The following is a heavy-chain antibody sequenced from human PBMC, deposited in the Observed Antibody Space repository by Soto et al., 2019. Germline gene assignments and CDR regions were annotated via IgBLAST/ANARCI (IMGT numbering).Heavy chain of an antibody. D-gene: IGHD2-15*01. CDR1: GFTFSSYA. CDR3: AKAPVGVVRGGLDY. Sequence: GGSLRLSCAASGFTFSSYAMSWVRQAPGKGLEWVSAVSGSGGSTYYADSVKGRFTISRDNSKNTLYLQMNSLRAEDTAVYYCAKAPVGVVRGGLDYWGQGTLVTVSS. J-gene: IGHJ4*02. V-gene: IGHV3-23*01. CDR2: VSGSGGST.